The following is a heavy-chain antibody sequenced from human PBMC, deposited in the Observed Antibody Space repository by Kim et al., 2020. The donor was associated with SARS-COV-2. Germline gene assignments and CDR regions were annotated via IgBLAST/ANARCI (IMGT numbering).Heavy chain of an antibody. CDR2: IWYDGSNK. CDR3: ARDKMSSSWNEVTWFDP. CDR1: GFTFSSYG. Sequence: GVSLRLSCAASGFTFSSYGMHWVRQAPGKGLEWVAVIWYDGSNKYYADSVKGRFTISRDNSKNTLYLQMNSLRAEDTAVYYCARDKMSSSWNEVTWFDPWGQGTLVTVSS. V-gene: IGHV3-33*01. J-gene: IGHJ5*02. D-gene: IGHD6-13*01.